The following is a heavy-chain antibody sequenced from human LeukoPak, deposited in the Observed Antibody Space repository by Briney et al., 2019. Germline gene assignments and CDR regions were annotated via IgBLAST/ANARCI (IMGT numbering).Heavy chain of an antibody. CDR3: ARDPTTVTKGFDV. Sequence: KPSETLSLTCTVSGGSISSYYWSWIRHPPGKGLEWIGYISSIGSTNYNPSLKSRVTITVDTSKKQFSLKMTSVTAADTAVYYCARDPTTVTKGFDVWGQGTMVTVSS. CDR2: ISSIGST. V-gene: IGHV4-59*01. J-gene: IGHJ3*01. D-gene: IGHD4-17*01. CDR1: GGSISSYY.